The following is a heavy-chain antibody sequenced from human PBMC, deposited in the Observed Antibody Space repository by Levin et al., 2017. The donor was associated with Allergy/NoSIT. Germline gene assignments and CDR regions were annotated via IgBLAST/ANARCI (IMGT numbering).Heavy chain of an antibody. V-gene: IGHV3-9*01. J-gene: IGHJ6*02. CDR2: INWNSDII. CDR3: ASVRIVVSPSYDSYYFGLDV. D-gene: IGHD1-26*01. Sequence: LSLTCAASGFSFDDYAMHWVRQAPGKGLEWVSGINWNSDIIDYADSVKGRFTISRDNAKNSLYLQMNNLRTEDTAFYSCASVRIVVSPSYDSYYFGLDVWGHGTTVTVSS. CDR1: GFSFDDYA.